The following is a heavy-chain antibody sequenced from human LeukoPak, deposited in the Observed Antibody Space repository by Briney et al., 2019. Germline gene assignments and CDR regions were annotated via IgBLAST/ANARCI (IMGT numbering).Heavy chain of an antibody. V-gene: IGHV5-51*01. J-gene: IGHJ4*02. D-gene: IGHD5-12*01. CDR3: ATKGGYDTGYYADY. CDR1: GYSVTAYW. Sequence: GESLKISCKASGYSVTAYWIGWVRQLPGKGLEWMGIIYPGDSDTRYSPSFQGQVTISADKSISTAYLQWSSLQTSDTAMYYCATKGGYDTGYYADYWGQGTLVTVSS. CDR2: IYPGDSDT.